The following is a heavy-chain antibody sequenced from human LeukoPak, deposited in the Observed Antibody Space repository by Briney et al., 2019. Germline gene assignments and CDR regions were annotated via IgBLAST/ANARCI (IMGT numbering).Heavy chain of an antibody. J-gene: IGHJ4*02. Sequence: SETLSLTCTVSGGSISSSSYYWGWIRQPPGKGLEWIGSIYYSGSTYYNPSLKSRVTISVDTSKNQFSLKLSSVTAADTAVYYCARLLKMGPWFYIAARPGYFDYWGQGTLVTVSS. V-gene: IGHV4-39*01. CDR1: GGSISSSSYY. CDR2: IYYSGST. CDR3: ARLLKMGPWFYIAARPGYFDY. D-gene: IGHD6-6*01.